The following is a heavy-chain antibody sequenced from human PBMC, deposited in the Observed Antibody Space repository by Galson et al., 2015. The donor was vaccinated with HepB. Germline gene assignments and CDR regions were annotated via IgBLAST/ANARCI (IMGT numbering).Heavy chain of an antibody. CDR3: AEDAVLAARVYYFDY. D-gene: IGHD6-6*01. V-gene: IGHV3-23*01. Sequence: SLRLSCAASGFTFSSYAMSWVRQAPGKGLERVSAISGSGGSTYYADSVKGRFTISRDNSKNTLYLQMNSLRAEDTAVYYCAEDAVLAARVYYFDYWGQGTLVTVSS. J-gene: IGHJ4*02. CDR1: GFTFSSYA. CDR2: ISGSGGST.